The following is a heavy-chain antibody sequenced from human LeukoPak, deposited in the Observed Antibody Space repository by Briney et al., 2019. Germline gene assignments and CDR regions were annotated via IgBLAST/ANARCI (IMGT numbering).Heavy chain of an antibody. CDR2: INHSGST. V-gene: IGHV4-34*01. CDR3: ARGTGALRYFDTCYYYYGMDV. D-gene: IGHD3-9*01. J-gene: IGHJ6*02. CDR1: GGSFSGYY. Sequence: SETLSLTCAVYGGSFSGYYWSWIRQPPGKGLEWIGEINHSGSTNYNPSLKSRVTISVDTSKNQFSLKLSSVTAADTAVYYCARGTGALRYFDTCYYYYGMDVWGQGTTVTVSS.